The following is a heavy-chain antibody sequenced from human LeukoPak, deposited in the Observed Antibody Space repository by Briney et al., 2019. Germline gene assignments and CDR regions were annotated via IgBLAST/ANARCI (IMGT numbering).Heavy chain of an antibody. CDR1: GFSVSSNY. V-gene: IGHV3-53*01. D-gene: IGHD3-10*01. CDR2: IYSGGST. Sequence: GGSLRLSCAASGFSVSSNYMSWVRQAPGKGLEWVSVIYSGGSTYYSDSVKGRFTISRDNSKNTLYLQMNSLRAEDTAVYYCARDMVYGSGLYYFDYWGQGTLVTVSS. CDR3: ARDMVYGSGLYYFDY. J-gene: IGHJ4*02.